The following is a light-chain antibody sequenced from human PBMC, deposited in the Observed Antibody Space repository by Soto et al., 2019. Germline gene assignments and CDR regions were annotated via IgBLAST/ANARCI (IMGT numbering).Light chain of an antibody. CDR2: EVS. Sequence: QSALTQPASVSGSPGQSITISCTGTSSDVGGYNYVSWYQQYPGKVPKVIIYEVSNRPSGVSNRFSGSKSGNTSSLTISGVQAEDEAYYYCTSYTITITLVVFGGGTKLAVL. J-gene: IGLJ2*01. CDR1: SSDVGGYNY. V-gene: IGLV2-14*01. CDR3: TSYTITITLVV.